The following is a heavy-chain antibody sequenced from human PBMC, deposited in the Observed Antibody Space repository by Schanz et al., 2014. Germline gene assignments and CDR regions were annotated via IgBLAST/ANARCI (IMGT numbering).Heavy chain of an antibody. Sequence: QVQLAESGGGVVQPGRSLRLSCAASGFAFNNYGMHWVRQAPGKGLEWVSIIYTDGSTYYADSVRDRFTISRDNSKNMLYLQINNLRAEDTAVYYCARGTDTAMEHRPFDYWGQGTLVTVSS. CDR2: IYTDGST. J-gene: IGHJ4*02. CDR3: ARGTDTAMEHRPFDY. CDR1: GFAFNNYG. D-gene: IGHD5-18*01. V-gene: IGHV3-NL1*01.